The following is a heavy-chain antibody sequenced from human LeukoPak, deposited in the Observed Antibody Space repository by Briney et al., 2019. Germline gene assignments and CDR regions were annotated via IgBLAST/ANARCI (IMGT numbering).Heavy chain of an antibody. Sequence: GGSLRHSCAASGFTFSSYGMHWVRQAPGKGLEWVAVIWYDGSNKYYADSVKGRFTISRDNSKNTLYLQMNSLRAEDTAVYYCARDGSSGWYRVDYWGQGTVIPVSS. J-gene: IGHJ4*02. V-gene: IGHV3-33*01. CDR2: IWYDGSNK. CDR1: GFTFSSYG. D-gene: IGHD6-19*01. CDR3: ARDGSSGWYRVDY.